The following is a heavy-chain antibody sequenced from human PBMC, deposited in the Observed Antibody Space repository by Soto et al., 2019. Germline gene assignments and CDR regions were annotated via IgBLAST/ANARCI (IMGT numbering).Heavy chain of an antibody. D-gene: IGHD1-1*01. CDR3: ATLRIRGLDRDI. Sequence: SVKVSCKASGGTFSSYTISWVRQAPGQGLEWMGRIIPILGIANYAQKFQGRVTITADKSTSTAYMELSSLRSEDTAVYYCATLRIRGLDRDIWGQGTMVTVSS. V-gene: IGHV1-69*02. CDR2: IIPILGIA. J-gene: IGHJ3*02. CDR1: GGTFSSYT.